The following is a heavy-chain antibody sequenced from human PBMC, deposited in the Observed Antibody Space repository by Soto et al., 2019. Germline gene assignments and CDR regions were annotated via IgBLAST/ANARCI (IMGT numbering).Heavy chain of an antibody. CDR3: AKDGAYYDSSGLIDY. D-gene: IGHD3-22*01. Sequence: GGSLRLSCAASGFTFSSYAMSWVRQAPGKGLEWVSAISGSGGSTYYAGSVKGRFTISRDNSKNTLYLQMNSLRAEDTAVYYCAKDGAYYDSSGLIDYWGQGTLVTVSS. J-gene: IGHJ4*02. V-gene: IGHV3-23*01. CDR2: ISGSGGST. CDR1: GFTFSSYA.